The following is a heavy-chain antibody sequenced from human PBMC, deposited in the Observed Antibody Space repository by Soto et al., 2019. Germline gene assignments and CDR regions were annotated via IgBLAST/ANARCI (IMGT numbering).Heavy chain of an antibody. CDR3: ARRSTVTYDY. CDR2: FYYSQST. Sequence: PSETLSLPCAVSGGSLTSNSYYWGWVRQPPGTGLEWIGSFYYSQSTYFNPSLKSRVTISVETSKNQYSLKLSAVTAADTAVYYCARRSTVTYDYWGQRILVTVSS. D-gene: IGHD4-17*01. V-gene: IGHV4-39*01. J-gene: IGHJ4*02. CDR1: GGSLTSNSYY.